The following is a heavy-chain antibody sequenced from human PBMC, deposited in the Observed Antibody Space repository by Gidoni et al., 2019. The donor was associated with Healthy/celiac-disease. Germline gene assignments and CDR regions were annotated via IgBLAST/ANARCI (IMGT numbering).Heavy chain of an antibody. D-gene: IGHD6-13*01. Sequence: QVQLVESGGGVVQPGGSLRLSCAASGFTFSSYGMHWVRQAPGKGLEWVAFIRYDGSNKYYADSVKGRFTISRDNSKNTLYLQMNSLRAEDTAVYYCAKSIAAAGTGYYYYYGMDVWGQGTTVTVSS. J-gene: IGHJ6*02. V-gene: IGHV3-30*02. CDR2: IRYDGSNK. CDR3: AKSIAAAGTGYYYYYGMDV. CDR1: GFTFSSYG.